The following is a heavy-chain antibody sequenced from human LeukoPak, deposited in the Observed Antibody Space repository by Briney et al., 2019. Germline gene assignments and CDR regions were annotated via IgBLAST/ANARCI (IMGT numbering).Heavy chain of an antibody. V-gene: IGHV3-48*04. J-gene: IGHJ4*02. CDR3: ARTVRGVMAHLDY. CDR2: IRYRGRTV. CDR1: GFTFSDYS. Sequence: GGSLRLSCAASGFTFSDYSMNWVRQAPGKGLEWISYIRYRGRTVYNEDCVKGRFTISRDNAKNSLFVQMHSLRAEDTAVYYCARTVRGVMAHLDYWGQGTPVPVSS. D-gene: IGHD3-10*01.